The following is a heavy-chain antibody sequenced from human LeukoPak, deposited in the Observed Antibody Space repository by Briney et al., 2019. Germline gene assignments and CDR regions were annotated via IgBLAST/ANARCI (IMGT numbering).Heavy chain of an antibody. Sequence: SETLSLTCTVCGGSISSSSYYWGWIRQPPGKGLEWIGSIYYSGSTYYNPSLKSRVTISVDTSKNQFSLKLSSVTAADTAVYYCASEDTAMGSCFDYWGQGTLVTVSS. D-gene: IGHD5-18*01. CDR3: ASEDTAMGSCFDY. V-gene: IGHV4-39*07. CDR2: IYYSGST. J-gene: IGHJ4*02. CDR1: GGSISSSSYY.